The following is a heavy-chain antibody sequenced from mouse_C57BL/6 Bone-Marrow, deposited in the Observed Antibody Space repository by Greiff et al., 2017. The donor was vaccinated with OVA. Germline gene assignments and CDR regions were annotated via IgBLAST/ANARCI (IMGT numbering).Heavy chain of an antibody. CDR3: ARSEAYDGYYRFAY. D-gene: IGHD2-3*01. Sequence: VQLQQSGAELARPGASVKLSCKASGYTFTSYGISWVKQRTGQGLEWIGEIYPRSGNTYYNEKFKGKATLTADKSSSTAYMELRSLTSEDSAVYFCARSEAYDGYYRFAYWGQGTLVTVSA. J-gene: IGHJ3*01. CDR1: GYTFTSYG. V-gene: IGHV1-81*01. CDR2: IYPRSGNT.